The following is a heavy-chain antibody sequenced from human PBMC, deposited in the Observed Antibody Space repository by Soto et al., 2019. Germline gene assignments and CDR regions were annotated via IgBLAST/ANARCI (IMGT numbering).Heavy chain of an antibody. D-gene: IGHD3-3*01. CDR2: IYHSGNT. CDR1: GGSISSGGYS. CDR3: AGGYYDDY. Sequence: LSLTCAVSGGSISSGGYSWIWIRQPPGKGLEGIGYIYHSGNTYYNPSLKSRVTMSVDRSKNQFSLKLSSVTAADTAVYYWAGGYYDDYWGQGTLVTVSS. V-gene: IGHV4-30-2*01. J-gene: IGHJ4*02.